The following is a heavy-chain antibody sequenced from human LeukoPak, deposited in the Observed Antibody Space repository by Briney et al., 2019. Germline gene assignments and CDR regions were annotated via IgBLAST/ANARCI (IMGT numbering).Heavy chain of an antibody. CDR1: GFAFSSYS. J-gene: IGHJ4*02. D-gene: IGHD4-17*01. CDR2: ISSSSSYI. V-gene: IGHV3-21*01. CDR3: ASATVTPTHRFDY. Sequence: GGSLRLSCAASGFAFSSYSMNWVRQAPGKGLEWVSSISSSSSYIYYADSVKGRFTISRDNAKNSLYLQMNSLRAEDTAVYYCASATVTPTHRFDYWGQGTLVTVSS.